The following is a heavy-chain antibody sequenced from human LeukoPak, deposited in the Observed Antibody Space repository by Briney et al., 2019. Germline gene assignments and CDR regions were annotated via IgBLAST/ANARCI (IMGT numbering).Heavy chain of an antibody. CDR3: ATYCSGASCYSGMAV. CDR1: GFTFSGYE. V-gene: IGHV3-48*03. CDR2: IASSGDGS. J-gene: IGHJ6*02. D-gene: IGHD2-15*01. Sequence: RGSLRLACAAYGFTFSGYEISWVRQAPGGGLGWDAYIASSGDGSYYAASVRGRFTVSRDNAKNSLYLQMNSMRGEDTAVYYCATYCSGASCYSGMAVWGQGTTVTVYS.